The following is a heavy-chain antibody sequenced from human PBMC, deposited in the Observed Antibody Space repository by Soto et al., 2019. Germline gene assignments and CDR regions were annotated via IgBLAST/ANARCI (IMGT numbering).Heavy chain of an antibody. CDR1: GESVNSYYY. CDR2: VNHNRGT. D-gene: IGHD1-20*01. CDR3: ARGSWSIRFQH. J-gene: IGHJ1*01. Sequence: QVQLQQWGAGLLKPSETLSLTCAVYGESVNSYYYWTWIRQPPGKGLEWIGEVNHNRGTNYNPSLKSRVTISEDTSKNQFYLNLNAVTAADTAVYYCARGSWSIRFQHWGQGSLVTVSS. V-gene: IGHV4-34*01.